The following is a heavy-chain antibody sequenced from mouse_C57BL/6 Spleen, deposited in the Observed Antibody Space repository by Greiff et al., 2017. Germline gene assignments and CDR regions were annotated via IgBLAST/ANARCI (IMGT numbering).Heavy chain of an antibody. D-gene: IGHD1-1*01. V-gene: IGHV1-5*01. CDR1: GYTFTSYW. Sequence: VQLQQSGTVLARPGASVKMSCKTSGYTFTSYWMHWVKQRPGQGLEWIGAIYPGNSDTSYNQKFKGKAKLTAVTSASTAYMERSSLTNEDSAVYYCTRGPYYGSSPWYFDVWGTGTTVTVSS. J-gene: IGHJ1*03. CDR2: IYPGNSDT. CDR3: TRGPYYGSSPWYFDV.